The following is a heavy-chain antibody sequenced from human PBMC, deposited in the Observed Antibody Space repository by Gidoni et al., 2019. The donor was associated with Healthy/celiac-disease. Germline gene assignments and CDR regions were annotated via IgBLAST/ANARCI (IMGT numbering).Heavy chain of an antibody. CDR1: GFTFDDYA. D-gene: IGHD6-13*01. V-gene: IGHV3-9*01. CDR2: ISWNSGSI. CDR3: AKDSIAAAGTLDY. J-gene: IGHJ4*02. Sequence: EVQLVESGGGLVQPGRSLTLSCAASGFTFDDYAMHWVRQAPGKGLEWVSGISWNSGSIGYADSVKGRFTISRDNANNSLYLQMNSLRAEDTALYYCAKDSIAAAGTLDYWGQGTLVTVSS.